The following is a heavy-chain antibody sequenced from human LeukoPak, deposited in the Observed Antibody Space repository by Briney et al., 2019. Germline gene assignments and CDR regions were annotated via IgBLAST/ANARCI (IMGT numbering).Heavy chain of an antibody. Sequence: SQTLSLTCAISGDSFSSNSAAWNWLRQSPSRGLEWLGRTYYRSKLYNDYEVCVKSQITINQDTSKNQFSLQLNSVTPEDTAVYYCARDRLYYYGMDVWGQGTTVTVSS. J-gene: IGHJ6*02. CDR3: ARDRLYYYGMDV. V-gene: IGHV6-1*01. CDR2: TYYRSKLYN. CDR1: GDSFSSNSAA.